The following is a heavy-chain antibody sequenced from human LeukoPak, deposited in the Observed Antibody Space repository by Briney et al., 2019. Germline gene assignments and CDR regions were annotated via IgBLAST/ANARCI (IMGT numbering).Heavy chain of an antibody. V-gene: IGHV1-46*01. CDR2: INPSGGST. CDR1: GYTFTSYY. D-gene: IGHD3-10*01. CDR3: ARVGFGDLIDY. Sequence: ASVKVSCKASGYTFTSYYMHWVRQAPGQGLKWMGIINPSGGSTSYAQKFQGRVTMTRDTSTSTVYMELSSLRSEDTAVYYCARVGFGDLIDYWGQGTLVTVSS. J-gene: IGHJ4*02.